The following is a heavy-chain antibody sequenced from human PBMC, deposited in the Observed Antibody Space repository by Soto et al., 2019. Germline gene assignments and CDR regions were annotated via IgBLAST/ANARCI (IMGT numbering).Heavy chain of an antibody. J-gene: IGHJ4*02. CDR2: IYHSGST. CDR3: ARGERQQKRDS. CDR1: GDSINSDNW. V-gene: IGHV4-4*02. Sequence: SETLSLTCAVSGDSINSDNWWSWVRQPPGKGLEWIGEIYHSGSTSYSPSLKSRVVISVDKSKNQFFLKVTSVTAADTAVYFCARGERQQKRDSWGQGTLVTVS. D-gene: IGHD6-13*01.